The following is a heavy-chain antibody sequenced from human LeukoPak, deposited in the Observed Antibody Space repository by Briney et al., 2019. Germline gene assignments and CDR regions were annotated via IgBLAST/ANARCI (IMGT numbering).Heavy chain of an antibody. CDR3: ARDLDYGDYVYGY. J-gene: IGHJ4*02. V-gene: IGHV3-66*02. Sequence: GGSLRLSCAASGFTVSSNYMSWVRQAPGKGQEWVSVIYSGGSTYYADSVKGRFTISGDNSKNTLYLQMNSLRAEDTAVYYCARDLDYGDYVYGYWGQGTLVTVSS. D-gene: IGHD4-17*01. CDR1: GFTVSSNY. CDR2: IYSGGST.